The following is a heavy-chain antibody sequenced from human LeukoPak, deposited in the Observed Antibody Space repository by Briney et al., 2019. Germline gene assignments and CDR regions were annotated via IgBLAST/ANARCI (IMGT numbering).Heavy chain of an antibody. CDR3: ARGVTSGGP. CDR1: GFTFSSYE. J-gene: IGHJ3*01. CDR2: ISSSGSTI. D-gene: IGHD4-17*01. Sequence: GGSLRLSXAASGFTFSSYEMNWVRQAPGKGLEWISYISSSGSTIYYADSVKGRFTISRDNAKNSLYLQINSLRAEDTAIYYCARGVTSGGPWGQGTMVTVSS. V-gene: IGHV3-48*03.